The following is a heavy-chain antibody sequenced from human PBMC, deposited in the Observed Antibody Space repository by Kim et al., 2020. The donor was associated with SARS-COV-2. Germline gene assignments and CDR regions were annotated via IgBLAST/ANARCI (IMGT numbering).Heavy chain of an antibody. CDR3: ARGISLFVDYVWGSYRHHSEPYAFDN. J-gene: IGHJ3*02. CDR2: INSDGSST. V-gene: IGHV3-74*01. D-gene: IGHD3-16*02. CDR1: GFTFSSYW. Sequence: GGSLRLSCAASGFTFSSYWMHWVRQAPGKGLAWVSRINSDGSSTSYADSVKGRFTISRDNAKNTLYLQMNSLRAEDTAVYYCARGISLFVDYVWGSYRHHSEPYAFDNW.